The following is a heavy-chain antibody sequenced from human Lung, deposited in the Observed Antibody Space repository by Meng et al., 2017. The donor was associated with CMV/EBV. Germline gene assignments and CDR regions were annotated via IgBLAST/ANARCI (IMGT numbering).Heavy chain of an antibody. CDR1: GGPVSSGRYY. V-gene: IGHV4-61*03. Sequence: SXTLSLXCTVSGGPVSSGRYYWNWIRQPPGKGLEWIGYIYHSGSTNYGPSLRYNPSLESRVIISSDTSKNHFSLKLSSVTTADTAVYYCARSDYYAYFDYWXQGTLVTVSS. CDR3: ARSDYYAYFDY. CDR2: IYHSGST. D-gene: IGHD3-3*01. J-gene: IGHJ4*02.